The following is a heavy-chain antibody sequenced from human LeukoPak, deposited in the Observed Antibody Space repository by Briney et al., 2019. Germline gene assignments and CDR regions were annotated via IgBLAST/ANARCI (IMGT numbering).Heavy chain of an antibody. Sequence: GGSLRLSCAASGFTFSSYSMNWVRQAPGKGLEWVSSISSSSSYIYYADSVKGRFTISRDNAKNSLHLQMNSLRAEDTAVYYCAREVATILRFDPWGQGTLVTVSS. V-gene: IGHV3-21*01. CDR2: ISSSSSYI. D-gene: IGHD5-12*01. CDR3: AREVATILRFDP. J-gene: IGHJ5*02. CDR1: GFTFSSYS.